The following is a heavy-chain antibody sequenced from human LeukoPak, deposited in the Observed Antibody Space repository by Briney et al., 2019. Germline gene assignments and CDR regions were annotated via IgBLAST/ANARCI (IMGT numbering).Heavy chain of an antibody. J-gene: IGHJ6*02. V-gene: IGHV1-58*01. D-gene: IGHD4-17*01. CDR3: AATLTVTTGSTYYGMDV. CDR2: TVVSSGLT. Sequence: AASVKVSCKASGFSFATSAVQWVRQTRGQRLEWIGWTVVSSGLTNNAQRFQERVTITRDMSTSTAYMELSSLRSEDTAVYYCAATLTVTTGSTYYGMDVWGQGTTVTVSS. CDR1: GFSFATSA.